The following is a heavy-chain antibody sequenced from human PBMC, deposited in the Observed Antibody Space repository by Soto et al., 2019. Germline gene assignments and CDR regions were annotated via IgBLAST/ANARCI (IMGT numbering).Heavy chain of an antibody. Sequence: ASVKVSCKASGYTFTSYDINWVRQATGQGLEWMGWMNPNSGNTAYAQKFQGRVTMTRNTSISTAYMELSSLRSEDTAVYYCAREREGSGFDPWGQGTLVPVSS. J-gene: IGHJ5*02. CDR3: AREREGSGFDP. D-gene: IGHD1-26*01. CDR1: GYTFTSYD. CDR2: MNPNSGNT. V-gene: IGHV1-8*01.